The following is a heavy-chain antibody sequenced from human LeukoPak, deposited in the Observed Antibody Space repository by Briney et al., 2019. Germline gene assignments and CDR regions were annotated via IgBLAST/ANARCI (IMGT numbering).Heavy chain of an antibody. V-gene: IGHV3-21*01. D-gene: IGHD3-22*01. CDR3: ARGGHSSGYWFDY. J-gene: IGHJ4*02. CDR1: GFTFSSYS. CDR2: ISSSSSYI. Sequence: GGSLRLSCAASGFTFSSYSMNWVRQAPGKGPEWVSSISSSSSYIYYADSVKGRFTISRDNAKNSLYLQMNSLRAEDTAVYYCARGGHSSGYWFDYWGQGTLVTVSS.